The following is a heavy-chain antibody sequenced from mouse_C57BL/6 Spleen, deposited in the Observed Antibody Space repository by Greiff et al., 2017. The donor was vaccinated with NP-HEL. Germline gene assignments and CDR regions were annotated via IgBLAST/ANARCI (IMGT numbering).Heavy chain of an antibody. V-gene: IGHV5-6*02. Sequence: EVKLMESGGDLVKPGGSLKLSCAASGFTFSSYGMSWVRQTPDKRLEWVATISSGGSYTYYPDSVKGRFTISRDNAKNNLYLQMSSLKSEDTAMYYCERRDYYGISYGAWFAYWGQGTLVTVSA. D-gene: IGHD1-1*01. CDR1: GFTFSSYG. CDR2: ISSGGSYT. CDR3: ERRDYYGISYGAWFAY. J-gene: IGHJ3*01.